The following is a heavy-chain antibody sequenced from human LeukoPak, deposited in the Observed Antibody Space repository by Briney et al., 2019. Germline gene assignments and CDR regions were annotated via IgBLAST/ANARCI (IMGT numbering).Heavy chain of an antibody. CDR1: GFTLSSNY. CDR3: ARGSGWFYFDY. CDR2: IYSGGST. V-gene: IGHV3-66*01. D-gene: IGHD6-19*01. J-gene: IGHJ4*02. Sequence: GGSLRLSCAASGFTLSSNYMSWVRQAPGKGREWVSVIYSGGSTYYADSVKGRFTISRDNSKNTLYLQMNSLRAEDTAVYYCARGSGWFYFDYWGQGTLVTVSS.